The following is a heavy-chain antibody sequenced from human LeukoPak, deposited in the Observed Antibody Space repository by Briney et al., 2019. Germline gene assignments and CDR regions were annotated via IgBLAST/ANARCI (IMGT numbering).Heavy chain of an antibody. Sequence: GGSLRLSCAASGFTFSSYVMSWVRQAPGKGLEWVSAISGSGDSPYYADSVKGRFAISRDNSKNTLYVQMSSLRAEDTAVYYCAKGGDCSGGSCYFYWYFDLWGRGSLVTVSS. D-gene: IGHD2-15*01. CDR3: AKGGDCSGGSCYFYWYFDL. CDR2: ISGSGDSP. V-gene: IGHV3-23*01. CDR1: GFTFSSYV. J-gene: IGHJ2*01.